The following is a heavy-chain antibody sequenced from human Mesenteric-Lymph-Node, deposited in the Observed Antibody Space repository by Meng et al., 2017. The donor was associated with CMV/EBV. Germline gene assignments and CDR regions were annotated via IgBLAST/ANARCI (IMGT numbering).Heavy chain of an antibody. V-gene: IGHV3-74*01. Sequence: FSFSTYWMHWVRQVPGKGLMWISRINNDGRSITYAESVKGRFSTSRDNVKNTLYLQMNSLRVEDTAIYYCTREHFYGSGSSLLPDYWGQGTLVTVSS. CDR2: INNDGRSI. D-gene: IGHD3-10*01. J-gene: IGHJ4*02. CDR1: FSFSTYW. CDR3: TREHFYGSGSSLLPDY.